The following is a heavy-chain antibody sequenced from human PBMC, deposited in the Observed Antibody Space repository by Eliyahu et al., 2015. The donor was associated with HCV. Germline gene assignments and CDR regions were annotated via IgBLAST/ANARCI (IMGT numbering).Heavy chain of an antibody. CDR3: AGVTTYYYYYGMDV. CDR2: ISSSSSTI. J-gene: IGHJ6*02. V-gene: IGHV3-48*01. Sequence: EVQLVESGGGLVQPGGSLXXSCAASGFTFXSYSMNWVRQAPGKGLEWVSYISSSSSTIYYADSVKGRFTISRDNAKNSLYLQMNSLRAEDTAVYYCAGVTTYYYYYGMDVWGQGTTVTVSS. CDR1: GFTFXSYS. D-gene: IGHD4-17*01.